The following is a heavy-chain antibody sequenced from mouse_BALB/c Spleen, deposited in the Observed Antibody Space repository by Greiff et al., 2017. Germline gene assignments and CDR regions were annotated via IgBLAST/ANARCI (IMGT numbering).Heavy chain of an antibody. CDR1: GYSFTCYN. Sequence: EVQLLESGPDLVKPGGSLPISWTASGYSFTCYNMSWVQQCHGTSLEWMGIIHPYYGGTSYTQKFKGKVTLTVDKSSRTAYMQRKSLTSADSAVYYCARWGDYYAMDYWGQGTSVTVSS. J-gene: IGHJ4*01. CDR3: ARWGDYYAMDY. CDR2: IHPYYGGT. V-gene: IGHV1S135*01.